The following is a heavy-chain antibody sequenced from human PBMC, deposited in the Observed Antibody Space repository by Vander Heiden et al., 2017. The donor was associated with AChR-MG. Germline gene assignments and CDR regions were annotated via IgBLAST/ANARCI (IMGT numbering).Heavy chain of an antibody. CDR2: IIPVFGTA. CDR1: GGPFSRFI. Sequence: QVQLVQSGAEVKKPGSSVKVSCKASGGPFSRFIINWVRQAPGQGLEWMGGIIPVFGTANYAQKFQGRVTITADESTSTAYMELSSLRSEDTAVYYCATETTVFGMIQYYYTMDVWGQGTTVTVSS. D-gene: IGHD3-3*01. CDR3: ATETTVFGMIQYYYTMDV. V-gene: IGHV1-69*01. J-gene: IGHJ6*02.